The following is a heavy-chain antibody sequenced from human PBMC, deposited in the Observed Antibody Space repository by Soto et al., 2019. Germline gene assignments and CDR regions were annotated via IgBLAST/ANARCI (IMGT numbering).Heavy chain of an antibody. V-gene: IGHV3-30*05. CDR2: TSYDGSNK. CDR1: GFTFRSYV. J-gene: IGHJ4*02. CDR3: ARWGTTGGLAV. D-gene: IGHD3-16*01. Sequence: QVQLVESGGGVVQPGASLRLSCVASGFTFRSYVIHWFRQAPGKGLEWVALTSYDGSNKYYDDSVKGRFTSSRDNSRNTVDLHMDSLSLEGTAIYYCARWGTTGGLAVWGQGTLVSVSS.